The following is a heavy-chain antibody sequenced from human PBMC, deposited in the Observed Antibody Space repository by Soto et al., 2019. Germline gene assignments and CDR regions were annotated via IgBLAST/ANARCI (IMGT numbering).Heavy chain of an antibody. V-gene: IGHV4-31*03. CDR2: IYYSGST. Sequence: PSETLSLTCTVSGGSISSGGYYWSWIRQHPGKGLEWIGYIYYSGSTYYNPSLKSRVTISVDTSKNQFSLKLSSVTAADTAVYYCARLGAAAGTRFYYYYGMDVWGQGTTVTVSS. J-gene: IGHJ6*02. CDR3: ARLGAAAGTRFYYYYGMDV. D-gene: IGHD6-13*01. CDR1: GGSISSGGYY.